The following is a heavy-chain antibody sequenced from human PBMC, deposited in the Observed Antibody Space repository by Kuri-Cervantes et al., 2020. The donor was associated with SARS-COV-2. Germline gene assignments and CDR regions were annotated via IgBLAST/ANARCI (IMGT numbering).Heavy chain of an antibody. CDR1: GGSFSGYY. CDR2: INHSGST. D-gene: IGHD5-12*01. CDR3: AKSDGGSRYDPINWFAP. J-gene: IGHJ5*02. Sequence: GSLRLSCALYGGSFSGYYWSWIRQPPGKGLEWIGEINHSGSTNYNPSLESRVTISVDTSKNQFSLKLSSVTAADTAVYYCAKSDGGSRYDPINWFAPCGQGTLVTVSS. V-gene: IGHV4-34*01.